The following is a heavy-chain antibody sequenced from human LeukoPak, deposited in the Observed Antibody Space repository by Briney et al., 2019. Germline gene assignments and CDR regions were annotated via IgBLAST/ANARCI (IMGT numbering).Heavy chain of an antibody. Sequence: GGSLRLSCAASGFTFSSYAMSWVRQAPGKGLELVSAISGSGGSTYYADSVKGRFTISRDNSKNTLYLQMNSLRAEDTAVYYCAKSTYRSGWSWDYWGQGTLVTVSS. CDR2: ISGSGGST. D-gene: IGHD6-19*01. CDR1: GFTFSSYA. J-gene: IGHJ4*02. CDR3: AKSTYRSGWSWDY. V-gene: IGHV3-23*01.